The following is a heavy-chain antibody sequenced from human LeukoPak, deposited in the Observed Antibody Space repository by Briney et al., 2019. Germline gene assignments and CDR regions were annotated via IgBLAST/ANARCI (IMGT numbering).Heavy chain of an antibody. Sequence: GGSLRLSCAASGFSFSTSAMNWVRQAPGKGLEGVAAISGSVGGTYYADSVRGRFTISRDNSKNTLYLQMNSLRAEDTALCYGAKNCGGDCYAPDYWGRGTLVTVSS. D-gene: IGHD2-21*02. CDR1: GFSFSTSA. CDR2: ISGSVGGT. V-gene: IGHV3-23*01. J-gene: IGHJ4*02. CDR3: AKNCGGDCYAPDY.